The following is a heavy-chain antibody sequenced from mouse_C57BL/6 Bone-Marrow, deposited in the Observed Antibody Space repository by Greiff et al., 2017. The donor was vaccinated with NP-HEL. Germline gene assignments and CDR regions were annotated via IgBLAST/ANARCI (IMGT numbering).Heavy chain of an antibody. CDR3: ARHYGSSFYFDY. Sequence: QVQLQQPGAELVRPGSSVKLSCKASGYTFTSYWMDWVKQRPGQGLEWIGNIYPSDSETHYNQKFKDKATLTVDKSSSTAYMQLSSLTSEDSAVYCCARHYGSSFYFDYWGQGTTLTVSS. V-gene: IGHV1-61*01. D-gene: IGHD1-1*01. J-gene: IGHJ2*01. CDR2: IYPSDSET. CDR1: GYTFTSYW.